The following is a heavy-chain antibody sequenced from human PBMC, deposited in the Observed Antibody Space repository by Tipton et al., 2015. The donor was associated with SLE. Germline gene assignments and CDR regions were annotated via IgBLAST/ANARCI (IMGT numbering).Heavy chain of an antibody. CDR2: IYYSGNT. D-gene: IGHD5-12*01. CDR3: ARDRYAGYDPLYNWFDP. CDR1: GGSISSHY. J-gene: IGHJ5*02. Sequence: LRLSCSVSGGSISSHYWSWFRQPPGKGLEWIGYIYYSGNTKYNPSLKSRVTISLDTSRTQFSLKLSSVTAADTAVYYCARDRYAGYDPLYNWFDPWGQGALVTVSS. V-gene: IGHV4-59*11.